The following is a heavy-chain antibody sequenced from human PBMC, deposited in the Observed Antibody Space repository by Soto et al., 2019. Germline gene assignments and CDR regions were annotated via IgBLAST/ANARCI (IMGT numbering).Heavy chain of an antibody. D-gene: IGHD2-2*01. CDR2: INHSGST. Sequence: SETLSLTCAVYGGSFSGYYWSWIRQPPGKGLEWIGEINHSGSTNYNPSLKSRVTISVDTSKNQFSLKLSSVTAADTAVYYCARCHPPLVRADAFDIWGQGTMVTVSS. V-gene: IGHV4-34*01. J-gene: IGHJ3*02. CDR1: GGSFSGYY. CDR3: ARCHPPLVRADAFDI.